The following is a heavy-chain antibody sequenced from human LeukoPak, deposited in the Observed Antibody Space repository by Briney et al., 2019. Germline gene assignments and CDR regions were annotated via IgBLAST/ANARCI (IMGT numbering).Heavy chain of an antibody. D-gene: IGHD6-19*01. J-gene: IGHJ4*02. CDR1: GYTFTGYY. V-gene: IGHV1-2*02. CDR3: ARVPRRGGWLYSFDY. Sequence: ASVKVSCKASGYTFTGYYMHWVRQAPGQGLEWMGWINLNSGGTNYAQKFQGRVTMTRDTSISTAYMELSRLRSDDTAVYYCARVPRRGGWLYSFDYWGQGTLVTVSS. CDR2: INLNSGGT.